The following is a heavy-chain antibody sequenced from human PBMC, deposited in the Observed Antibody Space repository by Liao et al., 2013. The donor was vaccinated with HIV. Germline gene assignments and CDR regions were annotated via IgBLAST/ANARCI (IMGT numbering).Heavy chain of an antibody. Sequence: QVQLQESGPGLVKPSETLSLTCTVSGGSISSYYWSWIRQPAGKGLEWIGRIYTSGSTNYNPSLKSRVTMSVDTSKNQVLPRRLSSVTAADTAVYYCAEGSSGWQYWGRGNPGHRLL. CDR2: IYTSGST. J-gene: IGHJ4*02. V-gene: IGHV4-4*07. D-gene: IGHD6-19*01. CDR3: AEGSSGWQY. CDR1: GGSISSYY.